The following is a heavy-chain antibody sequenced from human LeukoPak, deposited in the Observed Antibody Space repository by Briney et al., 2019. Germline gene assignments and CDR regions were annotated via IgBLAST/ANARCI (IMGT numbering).Heavy chain of an antibody. V-gene: IGHV3-30-3*02. CDR2: ISYDGSNK. CDR1: GFTFSSYG. D-gene: IGHD1-26*01. J-gene: IGHJ4*02. Sequence: PGGSPRLSCAASGFTFSSYGMHWVRQAPGKGLEWVAVISYDGSNKYYADSVKGRFTISRDNSKNTLYLQMNSLRAEDTAVYYCAKRGELLSFDHWGQGTLVTVSS. CDR3: AKRGELLSFDH.